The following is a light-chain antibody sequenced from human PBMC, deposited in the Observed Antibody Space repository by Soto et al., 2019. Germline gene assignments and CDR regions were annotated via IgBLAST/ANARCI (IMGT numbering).Light chain of an antibody. CDR2: GAS. CDR1: QSVSSSY. V-gene: IGKV3-20*01. J-gene: IGKJ2*01. Sequence: EIVLTQSPGTLSLSPGERATLSCRASQSVSSSYLAWYQQKPGQAPRLLIYGASSRATRTPDRFSGSGSGTDFTLTISRLEPEDFAVYYCQQYGSSPTFGQGTKLEIK. CDR3: QQYGSSPT.